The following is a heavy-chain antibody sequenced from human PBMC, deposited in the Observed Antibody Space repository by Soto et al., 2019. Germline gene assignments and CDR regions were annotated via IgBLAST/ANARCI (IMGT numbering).Heavy chain of an antibody. CDR2: IIPIFGTA. D-gene: IGHD4-17*01. V-gene: IGHV1-69*13. J-gene: IGHJ4*02. Sequence: SVKVSCKASGGTFSSYAISWVRQAPGQGLEWMGGIIPIFGTANYAQKFQGRVAITADESTSTAYMELSSLRSEDTAVYYCARVTTYLSREYYFDYWGQGTLVTVSS. CDR1: GGTFSSYA. CDR3: ARVTTYLSREYYFDY.